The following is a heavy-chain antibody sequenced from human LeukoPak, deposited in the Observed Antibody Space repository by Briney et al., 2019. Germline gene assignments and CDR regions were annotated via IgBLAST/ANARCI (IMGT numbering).Heavy chain of an antibody. Sequence: QPGGSLRLSCAASGLTFSDFWMHWVRQPPGKGLVWVALVKGDGGTTIYADSVKGRFTISRDNAKNTLYLQMNSLRADDSGVYYCATGHSYGYDYWGQGVLVTVSS. V-gene: IGHV3-74*01. CDR2: VKGDGGTT. CDR3: ATGHSYGYDY. CDR1: GLTFSDFW. D-gene: IGHD5-18*01. J-gene: IGHJ4*02.